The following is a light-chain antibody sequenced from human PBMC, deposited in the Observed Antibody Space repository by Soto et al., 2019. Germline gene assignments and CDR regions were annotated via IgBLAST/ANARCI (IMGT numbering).Light chain of an antibody. CDR3: SSYTSSSTYV. Sequence: QSVLTQPASVSGSPGQSITISCTGTSSDVGGYNYVSWYQQHPGKAPKFMIYDVSNRPSGVSNRFSGSKSGNTASLTISGLQAEDEADYYCSSYTSSSTYVFGTGTKFTVL. V-gene: IGLV2-14*01. J-gene: IGLJ1*01. CDR1: SSDVGGYNY. CDR2: DVS.